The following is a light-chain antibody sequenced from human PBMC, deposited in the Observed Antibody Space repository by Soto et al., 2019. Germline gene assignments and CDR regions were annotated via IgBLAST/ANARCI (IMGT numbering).Light chain of an antibody. V-gene: IGKV1-39*01. CDR1: QPISTY. CDR3: QQSFRVPRT. Sequence: DILMTQSPSPLSASVGDSVTLTCRTSQPISTYLNWYQHKSGRAPQLLIYAASSLQTGVPSRFSGSGSGTEFTLTISSLQPEDFATYYCQQSFRVPRTFGQGTKVEI. J-gene: IGKJ1*01. CDR2: AAS.